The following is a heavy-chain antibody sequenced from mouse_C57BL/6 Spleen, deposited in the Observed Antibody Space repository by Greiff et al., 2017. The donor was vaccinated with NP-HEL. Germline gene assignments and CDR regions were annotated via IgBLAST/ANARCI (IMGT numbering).Heavy chain of an antibody. V-gene: IGHV1-26*01. D-gene: IGHD2-12*01. Sequence: EVQLQQSGPELVKPGASVKISCKASGYTFTDYYMNWVKQSHGKSLEWIGDINPNNGGTSYNQKFKGKATLTVDKSSSTAYMELRSLTSEDSAVYYCAREGGSYYRGFDYWGQGTTLTVSS. CDR1: GYTFTDYY. CDR3: AREGGSYYRGFDY. J-gene: IGHJ2*01. CDR2: INPNNGGT.